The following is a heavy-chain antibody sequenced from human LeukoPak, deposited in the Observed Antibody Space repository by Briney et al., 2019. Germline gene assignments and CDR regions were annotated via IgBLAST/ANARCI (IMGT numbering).Heavy chain of an antibody. CDR3: ATHRGIVVVTPFDY. CDR2: ITGSGGNT. J-gene: IGHJ4*02. V-gene: IGHV3-23*01. Sequence: GGSLRLSCAASGFTSSSYAMSWVRQAPGMGLDWVSAITGSGGNTYYADSVKGRFTISRDNSKNTLYLQMNSLRAEDTAVYYCATHRGIVVVTPFDYWGQGTLVTVSS. D-gene: IGHD3-22*01. CDR1: GFTSSSYA.